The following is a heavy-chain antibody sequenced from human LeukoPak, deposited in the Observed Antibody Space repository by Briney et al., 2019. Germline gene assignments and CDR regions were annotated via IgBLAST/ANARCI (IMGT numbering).Heavy chain of an antibody. CDR2: TYYRTNCYN. J-gene: IGHJ5*02. CDR1: GDSVSSNSAA. CDR3: VGVNYWFDP. V-gene: IGHV6-1*01. Sequence: SETLSLTCAISGDSVSSNSAAWTWIRQSPSRGLEWLGSTYYRTNCYNDYVVSVKSRITNDTDTSNIQFSLLLNSMTPDDSYVYYCVGVNYWFDPWGQGTLVTVSS. D-gene: IGHD2-8*01.